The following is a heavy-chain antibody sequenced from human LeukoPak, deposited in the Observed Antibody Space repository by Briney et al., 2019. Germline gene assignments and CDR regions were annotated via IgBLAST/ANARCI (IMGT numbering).Heavy chain of an antibody. Sequence: PGGSLRLSCAASGFIFSDYGMHWVRQAPGKGLEWVAVIWNNGNNKYADSVRGRFTISRDDSKNTLYLQMNSLRAEDTAVYYCARDHYDSSGYYRLWDYYYGMDVWGQGTTVTVSS. CDR3: ARDHYDSSGYYRLWDYYYGMDV. J-gene: IGHJ6*02. V-gene: IGHV3-33*01. CDR2: IWNNGNNK. D-gene: IGHD3-22*01. CDR1: GFIFSDYG.